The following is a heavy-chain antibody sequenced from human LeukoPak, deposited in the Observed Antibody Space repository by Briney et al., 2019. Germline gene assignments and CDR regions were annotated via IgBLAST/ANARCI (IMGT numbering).Heavy chain of an antibody. Sequence: PGRSLRLSCAASGFTFSSFGMHWVRQAPGKGLEWMALISYDGSKKYYTDSVKGRFTISRDNSKNTLYLQMGSLRAEDMAVYYCARDQKVRNYYDSSLTGASDIWGQGTMVTVSS. V-gene: IGHV3-30*03. CDR1: GFTFSSFG. J-gene: IGHJ3*02. CDR2: ISYDGSKK. CDR3: ARDQKVRNYYDSSLTGASDI. D-gene: IGHD3-22*01.